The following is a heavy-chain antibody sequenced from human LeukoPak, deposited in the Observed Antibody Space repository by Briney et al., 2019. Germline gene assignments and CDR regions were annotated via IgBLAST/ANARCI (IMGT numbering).Heavy chain of an antibody. Sequence: GGSLRLSCAASGFTFDRFTIHWVRQTPGKGLEWVSLINRRGHTFYADSVKGRFTISRDNSRNSVFLQMNSLRPEDTALYHCAKDMYYDILTGPNDYWGQGTLVTVSS. CDR3: AKDMYYDILTGPNDY. D-gene: IGHD3-9*01. V-gene: IGHV3-43*01. CDR2: INRRGHT. J-gene: IGHJ4*02. CDR1: GFTFDRFT.